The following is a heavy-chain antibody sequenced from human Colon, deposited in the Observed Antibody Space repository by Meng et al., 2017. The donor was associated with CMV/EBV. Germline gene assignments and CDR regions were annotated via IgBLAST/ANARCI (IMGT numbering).Heavy chain of an antibody. Sequence: GESLKISCSASGFTFNDFDMTWVRQAPGEGLEWVSSISGSGLTTFYSDAVKGRFSISRDNSRNTLYLQINSLRADDTAVYYCATGADLHTFWNGFAYWGQGAVVTVSS. CDR1: GFTFNDFD. D-gene: IGHD3-3*01. CDR3: ATGADLHTFWNGFAY. J-gene: IGHJ4*02. CDR2: ISGSGLTT. V-gene: IGHV3-23*01.